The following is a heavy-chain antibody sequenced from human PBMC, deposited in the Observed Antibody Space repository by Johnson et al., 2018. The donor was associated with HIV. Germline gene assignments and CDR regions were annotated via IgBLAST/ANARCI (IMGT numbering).Heavy chain of an antibody. CDR1: GFTFSTYA. CDR2: ISYDGNNK. V-gene: IGHV3-30*04. Sequence: QVQLVESGGGVVQPGRSLRLSCAASGFTFSTYAMHWVRQAPGKGLEWVVVISYDGNNKYYADSVKGRFTISRDNSKNTLYLQMSSLRDEDTAVYYCARAPPVGAFDIWGQGTMVTVSS. J-gene: IGHJ3*02. CDR3: ARAPPVGAFDI.